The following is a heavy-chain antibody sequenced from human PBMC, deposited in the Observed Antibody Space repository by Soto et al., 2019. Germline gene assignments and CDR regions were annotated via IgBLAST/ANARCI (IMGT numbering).Heavy chain of an antibody. Sequence: QVQLVQSGAEVKKPGSSVKVSCKASGGTFSTYTITWVRKAPGQGLEWMGRIIPIIGIINYAQKFQGRVTISADKFTGTTSMQRTRLRSDDTAVYYCAGDPASHYNDSHAYSYPWGQGTLVTFSS. V-gene: IGHV1-69*08. CDR3: AGDPASHYNDSHAYSYP. CDR1: GGTFSTYT. J-gene: IGHJ5*02. CDR2: IIPIIGII. D-gene: IGHD3-22*01.